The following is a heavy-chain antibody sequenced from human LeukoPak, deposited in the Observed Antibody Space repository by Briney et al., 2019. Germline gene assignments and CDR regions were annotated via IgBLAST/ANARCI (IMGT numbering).Heavy chain of an antibody. Sequence: GGSLRLSCAASGFTFSSYEMNWVRQAPGKGLEWVSYISSSSSYIYYADSVKGRFTISRDNAKNSLYLQMNSLRAEDTAVYYCARDPESSGWFDYWGQGTLVTVSS. CDR2: ISSSSSYI. CDR3: ARDPESSGWFDY. J-gene: IGHJ4*02. V-gene: IGHV3-21*05. D-gene: IGHD6-19*01. CDR1: GFTFSSYE.